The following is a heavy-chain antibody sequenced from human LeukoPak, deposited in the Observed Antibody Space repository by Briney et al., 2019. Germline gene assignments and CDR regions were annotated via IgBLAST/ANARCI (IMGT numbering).Heavy chain of an antibody. J-gene: IGHJ6*03. V-gene: IGHV3-23*01. CDR2: ISTNGGST. Sequence: GGSLRLSCKASGFTFSSYAMSWVRQAPGKGLEWVSGISTNGGSTSYADSVKGRFTISRDNSKNTLYLQMNSLRAEDTAVYYCARAGYSSSQGPSGYYYYMDVWGKGTTVTVSS. D-gene: IGHD6-13*01. CDR1: GFTFSSYA. CDR3: ARAGYSSSQGPSGYYYYMDV.